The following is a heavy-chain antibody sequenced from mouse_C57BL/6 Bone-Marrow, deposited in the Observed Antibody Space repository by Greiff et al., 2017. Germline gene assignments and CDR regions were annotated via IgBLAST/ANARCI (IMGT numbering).Heavy chain of an antibody. CDR2: SRNKANDYTT. Sequence: EVKLVDSGGGLVQSGRSLRLSCATSGFTFSDFYMEWVRQAPGKGLEWIAASRNKANDYTTEYSASVKGRFIVSRDTSQSILYLQMNALRAEDTAIYYCARDAPYYYGSSYNWYFDVWGTGTTVTVSS. J-gene: IGHJ1*03. CDR1: GFTFSDFY. D-gene: IGHD1-1*01. V-gene: IGHV7-1*01. CDR3: ARDAPYYYGSSYNWYFDV.